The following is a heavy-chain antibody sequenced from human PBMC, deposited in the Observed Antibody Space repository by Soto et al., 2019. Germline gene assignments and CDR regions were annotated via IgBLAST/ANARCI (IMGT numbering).Heavy chain of an antibody. D-gene: IGHD1-26*01. Sequence: QVQLVQSGAEVKKPGASVKVSCKASGYTFTRYVSWVRQTPGQGLEWMGWISAYNGNTNYAQKLQGRVTMTTDTSTSTAYMELRSLRSDDTAVYYCARDQGGSYYYWGQGTLVTVSS. CDR3: ARDQGGSYYY. CDR2: ISAYNGNT. J-gene: IGHJ4*02. CDR1: GYTFTRY. V-gene: IGHV1-18*01.